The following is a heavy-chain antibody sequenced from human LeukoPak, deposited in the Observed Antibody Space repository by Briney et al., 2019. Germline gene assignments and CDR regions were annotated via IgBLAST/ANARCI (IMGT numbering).Heavy chain of an antibody. D-gene: IGHD1-26*01. V-gene: IGHV4-61*02. Sequence: VEWIVRMYTICITNYTPSLKSRVIISVDTSKNQFSLQLNSVTAADTAVYYCARGVGTTNFDYWGQGTLVTVSS. CDR3: ARGVGTTNFDY. J-gene: IGHJ4*02. CDR2: MYTICIT.